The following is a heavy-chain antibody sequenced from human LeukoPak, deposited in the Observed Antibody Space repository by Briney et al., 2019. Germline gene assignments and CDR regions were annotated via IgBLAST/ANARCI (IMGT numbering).Heavy chain of an antibody. CDR2: IYYSGST. J-gene: IGHJ4*02. CDR3: ASQDYDFWSGQHDY. Sequence: SETLSLTCTVSGGSISSSSYYWGWIRQPPGKGLEWIGSIYYSGSTYYNPSLKSRVTISVDTSENQFSLKLSSVTAADTAVYYCASQDYDFWSGQHDYWGQGTLVTVSS. D-gene: IGHD3-3*01. V-gene: IGHV4-39*01. CDR1: GGSISSSSYY.